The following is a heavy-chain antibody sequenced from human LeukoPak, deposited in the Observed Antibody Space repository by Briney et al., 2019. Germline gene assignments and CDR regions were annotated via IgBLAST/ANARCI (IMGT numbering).Heavy chain of an antibody. Sequence: GGSLRLSCAASGFTFSSYGMHWVRQAPGKGLEWVAVICYDGSNKYYADSVKGRFTISRDNSKNTLYLQMSSLRAEDTAVYYCARDLRGYCSSTSCYLGYWGQGTLVTVSS. CDR2: ICYDGSNK. CDR1: GFTFSSYG. D-gene: IGHD2-2*01. CDR3: ARDLRGYCSSTSCYLGY. V-gene: IGHV3-33*01. J-gene: IGHJ4*02.